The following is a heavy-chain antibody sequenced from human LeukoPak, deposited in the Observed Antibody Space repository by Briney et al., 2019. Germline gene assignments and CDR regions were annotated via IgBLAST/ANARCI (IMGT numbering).Heavy chain of an antibody. CDR1: GYIFTSYW. J-gene: IGHJ6*02. CDR2: IYPGDSDT. V-gene: IGHV5-51*01. D-gene: IGHD5-24*01. Sequence: GGALQISWKGSGYIFTSYWIGWVRQMPGKGLEGMGIIYPGDSDTRYSASFQGQVTISADKSISTSYLQWSSLKASDTAMYYCAKLGGGDGYTITAGYYYYYYGMDVWGQGTTVTVSS. CDR3: AKLGGGDGYTITAGYYYYYYGMDV.